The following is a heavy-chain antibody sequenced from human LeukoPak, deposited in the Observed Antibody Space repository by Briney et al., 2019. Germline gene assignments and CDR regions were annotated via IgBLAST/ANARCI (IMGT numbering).Heavy chain of an antibody. Sequence: WASVKVSCKASGYTFSGYFMHWVRQATGQGLEWMGWMNPNSGNTGYAQKFQGRVTMTRNTSISTAYMELSSLRSEDTAVYYCARAYSSSWPYYYYGMDVWGQGTTVTVSS. CDR2: MNPNSGNT. CDR3: ARAYSSSWPYYYYGMDV. D-gene: IGHD6-13*01. CDR1: GYTFSGYF. V-gene: IGHV1-8*02. J-gene: IGHJ6*02.